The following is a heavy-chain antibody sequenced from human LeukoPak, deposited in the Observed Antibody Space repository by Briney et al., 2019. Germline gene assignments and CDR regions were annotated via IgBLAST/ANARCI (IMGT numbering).Heavy chain of an antibody. J-gene: IGHJ3*02. CDR3: ARPHSSAYPNAFDI. CDR2: LIGGGSST. Sequence: GSPRPLWSGPGNTLNTHYLNWGRPAPGEGLGGVPPLIGGGSSTNYADSVKGRFTISRDNSKNTLYLQMNSLRAEDTAVYYCARPHSSAYPNAFDIWGHGTMVTVSS. CDR1: GNTLNTHY. V-gene: IGHV3-66*04. D-gene: IGHD3-22*01.